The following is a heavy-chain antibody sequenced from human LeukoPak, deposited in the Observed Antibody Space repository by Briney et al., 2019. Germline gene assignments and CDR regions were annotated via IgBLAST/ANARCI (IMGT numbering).Heavy chain of an antibody. V-gene: IGHV1-8*01. J-gene: IGHJ6*03. CDR2: MNSNSGNT. CDR1: GYTFTSYD. Sequence: ASVKVSCKASGYTFTSYDINWVRQATGQGLEWMGWMNSNSGNTGYAQKFQARVTFTKITSISTAYMDMSSLRDEDTDVYYCGRRAVVSYYYYYMDVWGKGTTVTVSS. CDR3: GRRAVVSYYYYYMDV. D-gene: IGHD6-19*01.